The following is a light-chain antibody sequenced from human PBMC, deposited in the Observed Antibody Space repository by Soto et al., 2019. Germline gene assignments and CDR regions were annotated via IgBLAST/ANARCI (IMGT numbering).Light chain of an antibody. Sequence: DIQMTQSPTSLSASVGDRVTITCRASQDIRNYVAWYQQKPGKAPKLLIYAASTLQSGVPSRFSGSGSGTDFTLTINRLQSGDVETYSCQKYSSVPVFGPGTKVEIK. J-gene: IGKJ3*01. V-gene: IGKV1-27*01. CDR2: AAS. CDR1: QDIRNY. CDR3: QKYSSVPV.